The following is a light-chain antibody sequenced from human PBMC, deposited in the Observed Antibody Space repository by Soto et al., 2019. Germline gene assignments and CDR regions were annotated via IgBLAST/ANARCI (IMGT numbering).Light chain of an antibody. CDR3: AAWDDSLVGV. Sequence: QSVLTQPPSASGTPGQRVTISCSGSSSNIGSNYVYWYQQLPGTAPKLLIYSNNQRPSGVPDRFSGSKSGTSASLAISGLRSEDEADYYCAAWDDSLVGVFGTGTNVTVL. J-gene: IGLJ1*01. V-gene: IGLV1-47*02. CDR2: SNN. CDR1: SSNIGSNY.